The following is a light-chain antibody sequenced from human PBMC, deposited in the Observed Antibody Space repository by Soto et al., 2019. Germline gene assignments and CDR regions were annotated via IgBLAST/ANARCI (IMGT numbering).Light chain of an antibody. J-gene: IGKJ1*01. V-gene: IGKV3-15*01. Sequence: EIVMTQSPATLSVSPGERATLSCRASQSVSIYLAWYQQTPRQAPRLLIYGASSRATGIPVRFSGSASGTEFTLTISRLQSEDFTVYYCQQYNKWPLTFGQGTKVDIK. CDR1: QSVSIY. CDR2: GAS. CDR3: QQYNKWPLT.